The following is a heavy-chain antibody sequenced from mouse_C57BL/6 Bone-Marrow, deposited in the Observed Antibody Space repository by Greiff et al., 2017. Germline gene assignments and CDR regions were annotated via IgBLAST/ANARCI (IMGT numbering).Heavy chain of an antibody. CDR1: GYSFTDYN. V-gene: IGHV1-39*01. D-gene: IGHD1-1*01. J-gene: IGHJ2*01. CDR2: INPNYGTT. CDR3: EREFYYYGSSDEGYFDY. Sequence: EVQLQQSGPELVKPGASVKISCKASGYSFTDYNMNWVKQRNGKSLEWIGVINPNYGTTSYNQSFKGKATLTVDPSSSTAYMQLNSLTSEDYEVYYCEREFYYYGSSDEGYFDYWGQGTTLTVSS.